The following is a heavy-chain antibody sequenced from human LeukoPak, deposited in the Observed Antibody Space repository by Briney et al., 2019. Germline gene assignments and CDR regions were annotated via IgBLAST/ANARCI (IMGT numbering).Heavy chain of an antibody. D-gene: IGHD6-13*01. CDR2: IYSGGNT. Sequence: GGSLRLSCAASGFTFSNYAMSWVRQAPGRGLEWVSVIYSGGNTYYADSVKGRFTISRDNSKTTLYLQMNSLRAEDTAVYYCASSPSTGGYTSTWYGYWGQGTLVTVSS. CDR3: ASSPSTGGYTSTWYGY. J-gene: IGHJ4*02. V-gene: IGHV3-53*01. CDR1: GFTFSNYA.